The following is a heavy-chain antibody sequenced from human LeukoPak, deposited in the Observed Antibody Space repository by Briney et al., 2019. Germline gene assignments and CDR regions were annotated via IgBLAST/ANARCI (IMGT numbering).Heavy chain of an antibody. V-gene: IGHV3-15*01. CDR2: IKSKTDDGTT. D-gene: IGHD3-22*01. J-gene: IGHJ4*02. CDR3: VRDSLRPSSYSSGYYSLDR. Sequence: GGSLRLSCAASGFTFSSCGMSWVRLPPGKGLEWVGRIKSKTDDGTTDYAAPVKGRFTISRDDSKNTLYLQMNSLKTEDTAVYYCVRDSLRPSSYSSGYYSLDRWGRGTLVTVSS. CDR1: GFTFSSCG.